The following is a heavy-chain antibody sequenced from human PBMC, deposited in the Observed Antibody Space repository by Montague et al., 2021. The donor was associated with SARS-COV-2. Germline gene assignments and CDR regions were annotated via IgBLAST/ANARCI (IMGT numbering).Heavy chain of an antibody. CDR2: TYNSGTT. D-gene: IGHD4-17*01. Sequence: SETLSLTCTVSGDSTSCPNCYWGWIRQPPGKGLDWIGTTYNSGTTYYNPSLKSRLTTSIDTSKNQFSLKLSSVTAADTAVYYCARHRNYGDHSLDNWFHPWGQGTPVTVSS. V-gene: IGHV4-39*01. CDR3: ARHRNYGDHSLDNWFHP. J-gene: IGHJ5*02. CDR1: GDSTSCPNCY.